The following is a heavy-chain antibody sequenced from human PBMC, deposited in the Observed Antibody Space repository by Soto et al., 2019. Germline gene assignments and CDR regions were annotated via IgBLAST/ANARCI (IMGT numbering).Heavy chain of an antibody. CDR2: ISAYNGNT. J-gene: IGHJ5*02. V-gene: IGHV1-18*01. CDR1: GYTFTSYG. CDR3: ARDVPAAIP. Sequence: QFQLVQSGAEWKKPGASVKVSCKASGYTFTSYGFSWVRQAPGQGRERMGGISAYNGNTNYAQKLQGRVTMTTDTSTSTAYMELRSLRSDDTSVYYCARDVPAAIPWGQGTLVTVSS. D-gene: IGHD2-2*02.